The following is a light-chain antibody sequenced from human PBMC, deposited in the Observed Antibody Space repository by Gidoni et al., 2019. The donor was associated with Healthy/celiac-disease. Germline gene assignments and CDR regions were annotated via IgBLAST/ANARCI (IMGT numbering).Light chain of an antibody. CDR2: DAS. V-gene: IGKV3-11*01. Sequence: EHVLTQSPATLSLSPGERATLSCMASQSVSSYLAWYQQKPGHDPRLLIYDASNRATGIPARFSGSGSGTYFTLTISSLEPEDFAVYYCQQRSNWLYTFGQGTKLEIK. CDR3: QQRSNWLYT. CDR1: QSVSSY. J-gene: IGKJ2*01.